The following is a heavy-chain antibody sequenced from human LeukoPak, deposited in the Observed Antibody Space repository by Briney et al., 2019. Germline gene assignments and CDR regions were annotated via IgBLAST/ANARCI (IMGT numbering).Heavy chain of an antibody. J-gene: IGHJ4*02. CDR2: MSPNSGKT. CDR1: GYSFTNYD. V-gene: IGHV1-8*01. CDR3: ARGDHFDH. Sequence: ASVKVSCKTSGYSFTNYDINWVRQATGQGLEWMGWMSPNSGKTGYAQKFQGRVTMTKNTSMSTAYMELSSLTSEDTAVYYCARGDHFDHWGQGTLVTVSS.